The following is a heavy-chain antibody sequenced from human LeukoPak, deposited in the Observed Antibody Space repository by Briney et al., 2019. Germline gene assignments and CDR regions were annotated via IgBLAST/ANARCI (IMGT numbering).Heavy chain of an antibody. J-gene: IGHJ4*02. CDR2: IYYRGST. V-gene: IGHV4-39*07. D-gene: IGHD1-26*01. Sequence: SETLSLTCTVSGASINYSSYYWGWIRQPPGETLEWLGSIYYRGSTFNNPSLRSRVTISVDTSENQFSLRLSSVTAADTAVYYCARAVGATYYFDSWGQGTLVTVSS. CDR3: ARAVGATYYFDS. CDR1: GASINYSSYY.